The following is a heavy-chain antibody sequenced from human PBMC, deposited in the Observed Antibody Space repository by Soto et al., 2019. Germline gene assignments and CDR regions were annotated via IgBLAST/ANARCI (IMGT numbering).Heavy chain of an antibody. J-gene: IGHJ5*02. CDR2: IWYDGSNK. Sequence: GGSLRLSCAASGFTFSSYGMHWVRQAPGKGLEWVAVIWYDGSNKYYADSVKGRFTISRDNSKNTLYLQMNSLRAEDTAVYYCARAYSGYDGWFDPWGQGTLVTVSS. V-gene: IGHV3-33*01. CDR1: GFTFSSYG. CDR3: ARAYSGYDGWFDP. D-gene: IGHD5-12*01.